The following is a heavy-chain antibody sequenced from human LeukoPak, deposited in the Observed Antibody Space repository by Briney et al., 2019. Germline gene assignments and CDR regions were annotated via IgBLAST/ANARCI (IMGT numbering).Heavy chain of an antibody. CDR1: GFTFSSYA. CDR2: ISGSGGST. CDR3: AKPSSRSGWYAGY. V-gene: IGHV3-23*01. Sequence: GGSLRLSCAASGFTFSSYAMSWVRQAPGKGLEWVSAISGSGGSTYYADSVKGRFTISRDNSKNALYLQMNSLRAEDTAVYYCAKPSSRSGWYAGYWGQGTLVTVSS. J-gene: IGHJ4*02. D-gene: IGHD6-19*01.